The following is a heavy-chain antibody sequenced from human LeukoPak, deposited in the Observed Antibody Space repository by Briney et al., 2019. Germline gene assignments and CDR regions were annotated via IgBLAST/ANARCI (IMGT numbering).Heavy chain of an antibody. CDR3: AKARYCSGGSCSAFDY. CDR1: GCTFSSYA. CDR2: ISGSGGST. Sequence: GGSLRLSCAASGCTFSSYAMSWVRQAPGKGLESVSAISGSGGSTYYADSVKGRFTISRDNSKNTMYLQMNSLRAEDTAVYYCAKARYCSGGSCSAFDYWGQGTLVTVSS. D-gene: IGHD2-15*01. J-gene: IGHJ4*02. V-gene: IGHV3-23*01.